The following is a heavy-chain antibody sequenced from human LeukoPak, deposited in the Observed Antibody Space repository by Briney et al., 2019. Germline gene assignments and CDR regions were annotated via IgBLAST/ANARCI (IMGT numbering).Heavy chain of an antibody. CDR1: GGSISSHY. Sequence: SETLSLTCTVSGGSISSHYWTWIRQSPVKGLEWIGDISNRGSTSYNPSPKSRVSISIDTSKRQFCQKQSSETAADTSMNFRGRDALVGYFSYYYMDGWSKGTTVTVSS. D-gene: IGHD2-15*01. J-gene: IGHJ6*03. CDR3: GRDALVGYFSYYYMDG. V-gene: IGHV4-59*11. CDR2: ISNRGST.